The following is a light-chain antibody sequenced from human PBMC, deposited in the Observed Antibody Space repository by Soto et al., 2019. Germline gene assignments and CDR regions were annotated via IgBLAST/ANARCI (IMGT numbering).Light chain of an antibody. CDR2: GAS. CDR1: QSVSSSY. J-gene: IGKJ5*01. V-gene: IGKV3-20*01. Sequence: EIVLTQSPGTLSLSPGERATLSCRASQSVSSSYLAWYQQKPGQAPRLLIYGASSRATGIPDRFSGSGSGTDFTLTISGLEPEDLAVYYCKQYGSSPYTFGQGTRLEIK. CDR3: KQYGSSPYT.